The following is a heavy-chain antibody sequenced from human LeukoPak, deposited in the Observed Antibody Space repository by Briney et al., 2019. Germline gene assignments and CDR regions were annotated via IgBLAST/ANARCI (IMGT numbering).Heavy chain of an antibody. CDR2: ISYDGSNK. J-gene: IGHJ5*02. V-gene: IGHV3-30-3*01. Sequence: GGSLRLSCAASGFTFSSYAMHWVRQAPGKGLEWVAVISYDGSNKYYADSVKGRFTISRDNSKNTLYLQMNSLRAEDTAVYYCARDQYQDIVVVPAGWTGVNWFDPWGQGTLVTVSS. CDR3: ARDQYQDIVVVPAGWTGVNWFDP. D-gene: IGHD2-2*01. CDR1: GFTFSSYA.